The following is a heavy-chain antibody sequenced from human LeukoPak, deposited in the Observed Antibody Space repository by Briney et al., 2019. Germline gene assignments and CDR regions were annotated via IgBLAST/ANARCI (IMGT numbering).Heavy chain of an antibody. CDR2: ISSSSSTI. CDR3: ARDPSYDSSGYYVDSAFDI. V-gene: IGHV3-48*04. D-gene: IGHD3-22*01. Sequence: GGSLRLSCAASGFTFSSYSMNWVRQAPGKGLEWVSYISSSSSTIYYADSVKGRFTISRDNAKNSLYLQMNSLRAEDTAVYYCARDPSYDSSGYYVDSAFDIWGQGTMVTVSS. CDR1: GFTFSSYS. J-gene: IGHJ3*02.